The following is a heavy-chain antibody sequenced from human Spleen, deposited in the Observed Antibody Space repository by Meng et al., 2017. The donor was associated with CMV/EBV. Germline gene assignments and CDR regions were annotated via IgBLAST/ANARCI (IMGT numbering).Heavy chain of an antibody. J-gene: IGHJ4*02. CDR1: GAPFSGY. Sequence: QLTLQRVGPGLLKPSETLSLTCGVYGAPFSGYWSWVRQPPGKGLEWIGEITHSGGTNYNVSLKSRVTISIDTSKNQFSLKLSSVTATDTAVYYCAPGFRSWSGSYSSWGQGTLVTVSS. CDR2: ITHSGGT. D-gene: IGHD1-26*01. CDR3: APGFRSWSGSYSS. V-gene: IGHV4-34*01.